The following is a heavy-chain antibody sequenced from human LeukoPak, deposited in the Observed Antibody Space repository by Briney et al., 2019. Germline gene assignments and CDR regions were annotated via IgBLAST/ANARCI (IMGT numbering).Heavy chain of an antibody. V-gene: IGHV3-30*18. CDR1: GFTFSNYG. CDR3: AKYSSSSNYYYGMDV. Sequence: GGSLRLSCAAAGFTFSNYGMHWVRQAPGKGLDWVAVVSDDGSHKQYADSVKGRFTVSRDNSEKTLYLQMNSLRAEDTAVYYCAKYSSSSNYYYGMDVWGQGTTVTVSS. D-gene: IGHD6-13*01. J-gene: IGHJ6*02. CDR2: VSDDGSHK.